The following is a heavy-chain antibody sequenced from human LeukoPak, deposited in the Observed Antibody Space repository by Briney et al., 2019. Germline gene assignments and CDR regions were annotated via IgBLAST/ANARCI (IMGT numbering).Heavy chain of an antibody. Sequence: QPGGSLRLSCAASGFTFSDYYMSWIRQAPGKGLEWVSAISGSGGSTYYADSVKGRFTISRDNSKNTLYLQMNSLRAEDTAVYYCAKDLSTVTMGAYDYWGQGTLVTVSS. CDR1: GFTFSDYY. CDR2: ISGSGGST. J-gene: IGHJ4*02. CDR3: AKDLSTVTMGAYDY. V-gene: IGHV3-23*01. D-gene: IGHD4-17*01.